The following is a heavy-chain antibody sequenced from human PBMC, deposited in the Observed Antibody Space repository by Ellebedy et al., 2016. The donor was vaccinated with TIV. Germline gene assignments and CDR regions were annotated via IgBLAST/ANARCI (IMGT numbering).Heavy chain of an antibody. D-gene: IGHD3-10*01. CDR2: IYPGDSDT. V-gene: IGHV5-51*01. J-gene: IGHJ6*02. CDR1: GYSFISYW. Sequence: GGSLRLXXKGSGYSFISYWIGWVRQVPGKGLEWMAIIYPGDSDTRYSPSFQGQVTISADKSISTAYLQWSSLQASDTAMYYCARHDSPYGSGSYYYYGLDVWGPGTTVTVSS. CDR3: ARHDSPYGSGSYYYYGLDV.